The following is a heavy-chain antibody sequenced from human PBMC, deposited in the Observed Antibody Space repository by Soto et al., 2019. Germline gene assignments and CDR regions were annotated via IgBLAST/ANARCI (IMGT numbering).Heavy chain of an antibody. CDR2: IRAYNGNT. CDR3: ATESYCGSCYDFVVGLDCGWYGGFDF. D-gene: IGHD6-13*01. CDR1: GYTFPSYG. Sequence: QVQLVQSGAEVKKPGASVKVSCKASGYTFPSYGISWVRQAPGQGLEWMGWIRAYNGNTNYAQKAHDKVTLTAGFSMSRASMVLSSLMSDDTPVSYCATESYCGSCYDFVVGLDCGWYGGFDFWGQGTLVTVSS. V-gene: IGHV1-18*04. J-gene: IGHJ4*02.